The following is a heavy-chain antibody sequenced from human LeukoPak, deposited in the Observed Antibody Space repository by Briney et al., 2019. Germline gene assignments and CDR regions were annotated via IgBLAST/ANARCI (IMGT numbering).Heavy chain of an antibody. V-gene: IGHV4-34*01. Sequence: SETLSLTCAVYGGSLSGYYWSWIRQPPGKGLEWIGEINHSGSTNYNPSLKSRVTISVDTSKNQFSLKLSSVTAADTAVYYCARVRAGVWSGYYGGHWFDPWGQGTLVTVSS. CDR3: ARVRAGVWSGYYGGHWFDP. J-gene: IGHJ5*02. D-gene: IGHD3-3*01. CDR2: INHSGST. CDR1: GGSLSGYY.